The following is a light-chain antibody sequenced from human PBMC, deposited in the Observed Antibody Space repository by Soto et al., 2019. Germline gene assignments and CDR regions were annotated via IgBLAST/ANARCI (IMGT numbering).Light chain of an antibody. CDR2: DAS. Sequence: DMHMPQSPSTLSASVGNNVTITCRASHRMRSILAWYQQNPVKAPKLLIYDASSLESGVPSRLSGRGSGTEFTLTISSLEPDDFATYYCQQYNSYWTFGQGTKVDI. CDR1: HRMRSI. V-gene: IGKV1-5*01. J-gene: IGKJ1*01. CDR3: QQYNSYWT.